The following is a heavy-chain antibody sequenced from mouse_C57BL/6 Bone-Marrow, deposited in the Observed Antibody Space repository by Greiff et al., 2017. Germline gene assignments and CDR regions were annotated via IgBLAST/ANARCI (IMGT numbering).Heavy chain of an antibody. CDR1: GFTFSSYG. CDR3: ARPPMRGYAMDY. CDR2: ISSGGSYT. V-gene: IGHV5-6*01. Sequence: EVMLVESGGDLVKPGGSLKLSCAASGFTFSSYGMSWVRQTPDKRLEWVATISSGGSYTYYPDSVKGRFTISRDNAKNTLYLQMSSLKSEDTAMYYCARPPMRGYAMDYWGQGTSVTVSS. J-gene: IGHJ4*01. D-gene: IGHD2-3*01.